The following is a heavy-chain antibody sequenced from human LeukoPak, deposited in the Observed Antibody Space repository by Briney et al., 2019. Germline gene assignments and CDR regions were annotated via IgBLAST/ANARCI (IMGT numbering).Heavy chain of an antibody. Sequence: SVKVSCKASGGTFSSYAISWVRQAPGQGLEWMGRIIPIFGTANYAQKFQGRVTITPDESTSTAYMELSSLRSEDTAVYYCARLVAASAGFDYWGQGTLVTVSS. D-gene: IGHD2-15*01. CDR2: IIPIFGTA. CDR3: ARLVAASAGFDY. CDR1: GGTFSSYA. J-gene: IGHJ4*02. V-gene: IGHV1-69*13.